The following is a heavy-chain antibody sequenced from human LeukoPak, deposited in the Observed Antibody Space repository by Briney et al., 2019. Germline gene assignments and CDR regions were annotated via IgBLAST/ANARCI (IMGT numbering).Heavy chain of an antibody. CDR3: APGWEVGSGYFDY. Sequence: ASVKISCKVSGYTFTDYYMHWVQQAPGKGLEWMGLVDPEDGETIYAEKFQGRVTITADTSTDTAYMELSSLRSEDTAVYYCAPGWEVGSGYFDYWGQGTLVTVSS. V-gene: IGHV1-69-2*01. CDR2: VDPEDGET. CDR1: GYTFTDYY. D-gene: IGHD1-26*01. J-gene: IGHJ4*02.